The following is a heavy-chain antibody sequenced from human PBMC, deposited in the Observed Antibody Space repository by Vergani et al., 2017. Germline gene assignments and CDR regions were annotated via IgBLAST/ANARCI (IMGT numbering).Heavy chain of an antibody. D-gene: IGHD6-13*01. CDR1: GGSISSGSYY. V-gene: IGHV4-61*02. CDR2: IYTSGGT. Sequence: QVQLQESGPGLVKPSQTLSLTCTVSGGSISSGSYYWSWIRQPAGKGLEWIGRIYTSGGTNYNPSLKSRVTISVDTSMNQFSLKLSSVTAADTAVYYCARRLAAAGIFGWIDPWGQGTLVTVSS. CDR3: ARRLAAAGIFGWIDP. J-gene: IGHJ5*02.